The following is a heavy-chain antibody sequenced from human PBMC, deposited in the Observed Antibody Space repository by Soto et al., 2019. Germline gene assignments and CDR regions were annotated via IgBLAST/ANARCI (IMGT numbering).Heavy chain of an antibody. D-gene: IGHD7-27*01. J-gene: IGHJ2*01. Sequence: GGSLRLSCAASGFTFSNYGMHWVRQAPGKGLEWVAFTSYAGSNTYYTDTVKGRFTISRDNSKNTLYLQMNSLRAEDTAMYYCAKEASKLGSWYVELWGSSTLVAVNS. CDR3: AKEASKLGSWYVEL. CDR2: TSYAGSNT. CDR1: GFTFSNYG. V-gene: IGHV3-30*18.